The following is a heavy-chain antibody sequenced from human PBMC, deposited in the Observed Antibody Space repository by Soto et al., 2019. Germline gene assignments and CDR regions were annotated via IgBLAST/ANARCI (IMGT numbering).Heavy chain of an antibody. CDR2: ISAYNGNT. J-gene: IGHJ5*02. Sequence: QVQLVQSGAEVKKPGASVKVSCKASGYTFTSYGISWVRQAPGQGLEWMGWISAYNGNTNYAQKLQGRVTMTTDTSTRTAYMELRSLRSDDTAVYYCARDRVTYGDYESAWFDHWGQGTLVTVSS. CDR1: GYTFTSYG. CDR3: ARDRVTYGDYESAWFDH. D-gene: IGHD4-17*01. V-gene: IGHV1-18*01.